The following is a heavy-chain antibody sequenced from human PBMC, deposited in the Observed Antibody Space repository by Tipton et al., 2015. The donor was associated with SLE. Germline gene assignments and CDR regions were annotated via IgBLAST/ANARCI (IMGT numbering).Heavy chain of an antibody. CDR3: TTDRYSLHGGLDY. CDR1: GFTFSSYG. V-gene: IGHV3-15*05. J-gene: IGHJ4*02. CDR2: IKSMSDGGTA. Sequence: SLRLSCAASGFTFSSYGMHWVRRAPGKGLEWVGRIKSMSDGGTADFAATVKGRIIMSRNDADNTMYLDLHSLTAEDTAVYYCTTDRYSLHGGLDYWGQGTLVTVSS. D-gene: IGHD4-11*01.